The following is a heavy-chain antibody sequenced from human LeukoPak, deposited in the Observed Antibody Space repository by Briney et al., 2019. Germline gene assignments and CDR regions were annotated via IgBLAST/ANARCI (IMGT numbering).Heavy chain of an antibody. CDR2: IYYTGSV. CDR1: GGSISDYY. D-gene: IGHD3-10*01. CDR3: ARDHSYYFGSQTSTLDV. J-gene: IGHJ6*02. Sequence: PSETLSLTCTVSGGSISDYYWTWIRQPPGEGLEWIGYIYYTGSVDYNASLKSRLTISLDTSKNRFSLKLNSVTAADTAVYYCARDHSYYFGSQTSTLDVWGQGTAVTVSS. V-gene: IGHV4-59*12.